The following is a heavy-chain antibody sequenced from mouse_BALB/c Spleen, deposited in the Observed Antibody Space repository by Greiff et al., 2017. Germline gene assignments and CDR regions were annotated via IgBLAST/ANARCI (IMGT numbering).Heavy chain of an antibody. V-gene: IGHV5-6*03. CDR1: GFTFSSYG. Sequence: EVKLVESGGGLVKPGGSLKLSCAASGFTFSSYGMSWVRQTPDKRLEWVATISSGGSYTYYPDSVKGRFTISRDNAKNTLYLQMSSLKSEDTAMYYCARLSTVVATDYYAMDYWGQGTSVTVSS. D-gene: IGHD1-1*01. J-gene: IGHJ4*01. CDR3: ARLSTVVATDYYAMDY. CDR2: ISSGGSYT.